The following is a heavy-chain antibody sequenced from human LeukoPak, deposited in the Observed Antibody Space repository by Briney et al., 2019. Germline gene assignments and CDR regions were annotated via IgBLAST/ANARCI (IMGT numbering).Heavy chain of an antibody. CDR3: ARSSGPYDAFDI. Sequence: SETLSLTCTVSGGSISSYYWSWIRQPAGKGLEWIGGIYTSGSTNYNPSLKSRATMSVDTSKNQFSLKLSSVTAADTAVYYCARSSGPYDAFDIWGQGTMVTVSS. CDR2: IYTSGST. V-gene: IGHV4-4*07. J-gene: IGHJ3*02. CDR1: GGSISSYY. D-gene: IGHD2-15*01.